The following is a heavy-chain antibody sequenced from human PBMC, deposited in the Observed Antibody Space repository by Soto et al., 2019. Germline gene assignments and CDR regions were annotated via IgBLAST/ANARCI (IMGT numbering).Heavy chain of an antibody. J-gene: IGHJ4*02. CDR1: GFTFSSYA. V-gene: IGHV3-30-3*01. CDR2: ISYDGSNK. CDR3: ARDQVRPGYCSSTSCYYFDY. Sequence: QVQLVESGGGVVQPGRSLRLSCAASGFTFSSYAMHWVRQAPGKGLEWVAVISYDGSNKYYADSVKGRFTISRDNSKNTLYLQMNSLRAEDKAVYYCARDQVRPGYCSSTSCYYFDYWGQGTLVTVSS. D-gene: IGHD2-2*03.